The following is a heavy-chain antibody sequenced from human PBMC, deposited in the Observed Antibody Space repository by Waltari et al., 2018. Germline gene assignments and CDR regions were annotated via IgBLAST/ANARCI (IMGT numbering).Heavy chain of an antibody. CDR1: GFSFDDYT. CDR3: VKESMTHYYLDS. CDR2: LTWNRVGI. D-gene: IGHD6-6*01. Sequence: ELQLVESGGGLVQLGGSLRLAWAAAGFSFDDYTMHCVRQAPGKGLEWVASLTWNRVGIGYAEAVKGRFTIARDNAKNALYLQMNSLKVEDTALYYCVKESMTHYYLDSWGQGTPVTVSS. V-gene: IGHV3-9*01. J-gene: IGHJ4*02.